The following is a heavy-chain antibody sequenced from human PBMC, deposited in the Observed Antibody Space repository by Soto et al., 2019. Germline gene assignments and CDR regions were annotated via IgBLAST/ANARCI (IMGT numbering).Heavy chain of an antibody. Sequence: EVQVLESGGGLVQPGGSLRLSCEASGITFSNYMMTWIRQAPGKGLEWVSTITAGGDGTYYEDSVKGRFTMSRETSKNTLYLQMNSLRAEDTAVYYCAPHVYCSGGSCQYDAFAIRGRGTMVTVSS. V-gene: IGHV3-23*01. CDR2: ITAGGDGT. CDR1: GITFSNYM. D-gene: IGHD2-15*01. CDR3: APHVYCSGGSCQYDAFAI. J-gene: IGHJ3*02.